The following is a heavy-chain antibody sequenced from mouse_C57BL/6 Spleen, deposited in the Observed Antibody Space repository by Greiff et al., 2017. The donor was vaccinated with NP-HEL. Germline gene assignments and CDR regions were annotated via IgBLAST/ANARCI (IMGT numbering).Heavy chain of an antibody. CDR2: IDPENGDT. CDR1: GFNIKDDY. D-gene: IGHD1-1*01. V-gene: IGHV14-4*01. CDR3: TTSGSPQNY. J-gene: IGHJ2*01. Sequence: EVQLQQSGAELVRPGASVKLSCTASGFNIKDDYMHWVKQRPEQGLEWIGWIDPENGDTEYASKFQGKATITADTSSNTAYLQLSSLTAEDTAVYYCTTSGSPQNYWGQGTTLTVSS.